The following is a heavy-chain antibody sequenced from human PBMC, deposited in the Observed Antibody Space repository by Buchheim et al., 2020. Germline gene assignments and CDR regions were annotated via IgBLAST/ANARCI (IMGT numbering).Heavy chain of an antibody. V-gene: IGHV4-34*01. D-gene: IGHD6-6*01. J-gene: IGHJ6*02. CDR2: INHSGST. CDR1: GGSFSGYY. CDR3: AGGMRGSSSSRGMDV. Sequence: QVQLQQWGAGLLKPSETLSLTCAVYGGSFSGYYWSWIRQPPGKGLEWIGEINHSGSTNYNPSLKSRVTISVDTSKNQFSLTLSSVPAADTAVYYCAGGMRGSSSSRGMDVWGQGTT.